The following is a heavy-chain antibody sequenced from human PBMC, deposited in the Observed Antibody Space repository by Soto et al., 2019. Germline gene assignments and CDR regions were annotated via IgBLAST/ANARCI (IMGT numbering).Heavy chain of an antibody. V-gene: IGHV1-24*01. CDR2: FDPEDGET. Sequence: GASVKVSCKVSGYTLTELSMHWVRQAPGKGLEWMGGFDPEDGETIYAQKFQGRVTMTEDTSTDTAYMELSSLRSEDTAVYYCARGGSGSEYYYYYYGMDVWGQGTTVTVSS. CDR3: ARGGSGSEYYYYYYGMDV. CDR1: GYTLTELS. D-gene: IGHD3-10*01. J-gene: IGHJ6*02.